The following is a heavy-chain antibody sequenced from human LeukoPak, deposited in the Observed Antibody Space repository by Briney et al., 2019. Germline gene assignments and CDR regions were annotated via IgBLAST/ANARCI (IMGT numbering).Heavy chain of an antibody. J-gene: IGHJ1*01. Sequence: SETLSLTCTVSGGSISSGSYYWSWIRQPAGKGLEWIGRIYTSGSTNYNPSLKSRVTISVDTSKNQFSLKLSSVTAADTAVYYCARGFWSVIYFQHWGQGTLVTVSS. CDR3: ARGFWSVIYFQH. D-gene: IGHD3-3*01. V-gene: IGHV4-61*02. CDR1: GGSISSGSYY. CDR2: IYTSGST.